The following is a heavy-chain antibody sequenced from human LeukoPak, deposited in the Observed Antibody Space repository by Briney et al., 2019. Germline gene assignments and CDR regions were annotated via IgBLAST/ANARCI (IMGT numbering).Heavy chain of an antibody. CDR2: INPTSGGT. D-gene: IGHD6-19*01. Sequence: ASVKVSCQASGYTFTGYYMHWVRPAPGQGLEWMGWINPTSGGTKYAQKFQGRVTMTRDTSISTAYMELSRLRSDDTAVYYCARSQWLIDASIDYWGQGTLVTVSS. J-gene: IGHJ4*02. CDR3: ARSQWLIDASIDY. V-gene: IGHV1-2*02. CDR1: GYTFTGYY.